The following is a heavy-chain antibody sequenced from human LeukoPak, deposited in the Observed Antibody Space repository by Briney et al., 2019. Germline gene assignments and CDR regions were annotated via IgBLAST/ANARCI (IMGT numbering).Heavy chain of an antibody. CDR1: GGSISSYY. CDR3: ARGFRGYSYGLDY. CDR2: IYYSGST. V-gene: IGHV4-59*01. D-gene: IGHD5-18*01. J-gene: IGHJ4*02. Sequence: SETLSLTCTVSGGSISSYYWGWIRQPPGKGLEWIGYIYYSGSTNYNPSLKSRVTISVDTSKNQFSLKLSSVTAADTAVYYCARGFRGYSYGLDYWGQGTLVTVSS.